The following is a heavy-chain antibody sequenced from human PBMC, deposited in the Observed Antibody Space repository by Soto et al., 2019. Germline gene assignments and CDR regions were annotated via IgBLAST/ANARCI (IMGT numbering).Heavy chain of an antibody. Sequence: SQTLSLTCAVSGGSISNGGYTWSWIRQPPGKGLEWIGYIYLSGSSYYNPSLQSRVTISLDTSKNQFSLKLTSVTAADTAVYYCVRGDSSGLFEYWGQGTLVTVSS. D-gene: IGHD3-22*01. CDR3: VRGDSSGLFEY. V-gene: IGHV4-30-2*01. J-gene: IGHJ4*02. CDR1: GGSISNGGYT. CDR2: IYLSGSS.